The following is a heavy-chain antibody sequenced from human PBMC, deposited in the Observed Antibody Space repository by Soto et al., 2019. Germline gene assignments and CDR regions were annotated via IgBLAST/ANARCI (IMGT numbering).Heavy chain of an antibody. D-gene: IGHD1-26*01. CDR1: GFTFDDYI. J-gene: IGHJ4*02. V-gene: IGHV3-43*01. CDR3: AKDGNSGSYYLFDY. Sequence: LRLSCAASGFTFDDYIMHWVRQAPGKGLEWVSLISWDGDSTYYADSVKGRFTISRDNSKNSLYLQMNSLRTEDTALYYCAKDGNSGSYYLFDYWGQGTLVTVSS. CDR2: ISWDGDST.